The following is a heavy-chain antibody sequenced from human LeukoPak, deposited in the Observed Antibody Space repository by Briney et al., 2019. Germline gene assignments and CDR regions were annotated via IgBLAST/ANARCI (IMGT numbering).Heavy chain of an antibody. CDR3: ARAHFSYPGLGGPIDY. J-gene: IGHJ4*02. Sequence: GGSLRLSCAASGFIFSSYGMHWVRQAPGKGLVWVSRINSDGSSTSYADSVKGRFTISRDNAKNTLYLQMNSLRAEDTAVYYCARAHFSYPGLGGPIDYWGQGTLVTVSS. CDR1: GFIFSSYG. V-gene: IGHV3-74*01. CDR2: INSDGSST. D-gene: IGHD3-3*02.